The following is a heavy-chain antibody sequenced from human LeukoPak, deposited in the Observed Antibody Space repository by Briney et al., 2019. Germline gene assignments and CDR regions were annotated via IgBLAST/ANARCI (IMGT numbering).Heavy chain of an antibody. V-gene: IGHV3-7*04. CDR1: GFTFSSDW. Sequence: GGSLRISCAASGFTFSSDWMTWVRQAPGKGLEWVASTDQDASRKNYLESVKGRFTISRDKAKKSLHLKMNSLRDEDTAVYYCARDTAPQNQYGGRTYDYDAFDIWGQGTMVTVSS. CDR2: TDQDASRK. CDR3: ARDTAPQNQYGGRTYDYDAFDI. J-gene: IGHJ3*02. D-gene: IGHD4-23*01.